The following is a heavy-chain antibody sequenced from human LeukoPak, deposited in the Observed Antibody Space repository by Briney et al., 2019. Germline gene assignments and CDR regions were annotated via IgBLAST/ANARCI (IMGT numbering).Heavy chain of an antibody. CDR2: ISGSGGST. D-gene: IGHD3-22*01. CDR3: AKENFYDSSGYLPGAFDI. Sequence: GGSLRLSCAASGFTFSSYAMSWVRQAPGKGLEWVSTISGSGGSTYYADSVKGRFTISRDNSKNTLYLQMNSLRAEDTAVYYFAKENFYDSSGYLPGAFDIWGQGTMVTVSS. J-gene: IGHJ3*02. V-gene: IGHV3-23*01. CDR1: GFTFSSYA.